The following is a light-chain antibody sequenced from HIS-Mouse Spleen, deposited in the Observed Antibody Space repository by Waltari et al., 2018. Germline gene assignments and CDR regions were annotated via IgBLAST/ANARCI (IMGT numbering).Light chain of an antibody. V-gene: IGLV2-14*03. CDR3: SSYTSSSTWV. Sequence: QSALTQPASVSGSPGQSIPLSCTGTSSHVGGYHYFSWYHQHPGNAPKLMIYDVSNRPSGVSNRFSGSKSGNTASLTISGLQAEDEADYYCSSYTSSSTWVFGGGTKLTVL. CDR2: DVS. CDR1: SSHVGGYHY. J-gene: IGLJ3*02.